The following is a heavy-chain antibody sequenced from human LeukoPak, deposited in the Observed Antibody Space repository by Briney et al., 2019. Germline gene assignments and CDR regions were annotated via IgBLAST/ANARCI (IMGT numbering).Heavy chain of an antibody. CDR2: IYYSGST. V-gene: IGHV4-59*01. J-gene: IGHJ4*02. Sequence: PSETLSLTCTVSGGSISSYFWSWIRQPPGKGLEWIGYIYYSGSTNYNPSLKSRVTISLDTSKNQFSLKLSSVTAADTAVYYCARESRQLSYFDYWGQGTLVTVSS. D-gene: IGHD2-2*01. CDR1: GGSISSYF. CDR3: ARESRQLSYFDY.